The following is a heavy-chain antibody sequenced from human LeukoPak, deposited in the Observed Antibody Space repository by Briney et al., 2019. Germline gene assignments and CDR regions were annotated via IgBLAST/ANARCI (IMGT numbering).Heavy chain of an antibody. D-gene: IGHD2-2*01. J-gene: IGHJ4*02. V-gene: IGHV4-30-4*08. CDR3: ARAGYCSSTSCYRFAY. Sequence: SQTLSLTCTVSGGSLSSGDYYWTWIRQPPGKGLEWIGEINHSGSTNYNPSLKSRVTISVDTSKNQFSLKLSSVTAADTAVYYCARAGYCSSTSCYRFAYWGQGTLVTVSS. CDR2: INHSGST. CDR1: GGSLSSGDYY.